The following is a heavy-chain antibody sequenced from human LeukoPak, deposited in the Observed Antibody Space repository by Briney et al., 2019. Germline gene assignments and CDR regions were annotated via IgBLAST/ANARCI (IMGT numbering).Heavy chain of an antibody. V-gene: IGHV1-2*02. D-gene: IGHD4-11*01. Sequence: GASVKVSCKASGYTFTGYYMHWVRQAPGQGLEWMGWINSNSGGTNYAQKFQGRVTMTRDTSISTAYMELSRLRSDDTAVYYCARMSDDTVTYGETFDYWGQGTLVTVSS. CDR1: GYTFTGYY. J-gene: IGHJ4*02. CDR2: INSNSGGT. CDR3: ARMSDDTVTYGETFDY.